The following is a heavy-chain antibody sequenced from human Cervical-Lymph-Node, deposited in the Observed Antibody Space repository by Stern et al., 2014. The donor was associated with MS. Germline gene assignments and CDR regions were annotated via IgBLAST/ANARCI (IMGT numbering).Heavy chain of an antibody. CDR2: IYPGDSDT. CDR1: GRNFTNFW. CDR3: ARQIQGQWLITYFDS. Sequence: VQLVESGAEVKKPGESLRISCKGSGRNFTNFWIGWVRQMPGQGLEWMGVIYPGDSDTRYNPSFQGQVTFSADKSVSTVYLQWSSLRASDTAIYYCARQIQGQWLITYFDSWGQGTLVTVSS. V-gene: IGHV5-51*01. D-gene: IGHD6-19*01. J-gene: IGHJ4*02.